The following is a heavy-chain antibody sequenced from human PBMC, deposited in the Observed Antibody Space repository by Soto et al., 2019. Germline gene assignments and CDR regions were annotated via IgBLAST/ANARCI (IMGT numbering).Heavy chain of an antibody. D-gene: IGHD1-26*01. V-gene: IGHV1-69*12. CDR3: ARDGAGMGATSDY. CDR2: IIPMFGTT. Sequence: QVQLVQSGAEVKKPGSSVKVSCKASGGTFSSYTINWVRQAPGPGLEWMGGIIPMFGTTDYAEKFQGRVTITADESTSTAYMQLTGLRSEDTAFYYCARDGAGMGATSDYWGQGTLVTVPS. J-gene: IGHJ4*02. CDR1: GGTFSSYT.